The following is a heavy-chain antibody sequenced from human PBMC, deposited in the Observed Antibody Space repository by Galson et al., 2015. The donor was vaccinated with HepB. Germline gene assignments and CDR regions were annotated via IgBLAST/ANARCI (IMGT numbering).Heavy chain of an antibody. D-gene: IGHD3-22*01. V-gene: IGHV1-69*13. CDR1: GGTFSSYA. Sequence: SVKVSCKASGGTFSSYAISWVRQAPGQGLEWMGGIIPIFGTANYAQKFQGRVTITADESTSTAYIELSSLRSEDTAVYYCARGREVGEYYYDSSGYYRLSEYFQHWGQGTLATVSS. J-gene: IGHJ1*01. CDR2: IIPIFGTA. CDR3: ARGREVGEYYYDSSGYYRLSEYFQH.